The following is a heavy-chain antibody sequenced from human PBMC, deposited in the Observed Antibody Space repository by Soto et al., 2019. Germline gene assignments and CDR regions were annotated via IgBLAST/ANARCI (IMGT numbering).Heavy chain of an antibody. Sequence: QIALREAGPTLVKPTQTLTLTCTFSGFSLSTRGVGVGWIRQPPGKALEWLGIIYCDDDKRYSPSLNSRLTFTKDTSNNQVVLTLTNMDPVDTATYYCAHRSFVGNSFDYWGQGTLVTVSS. J-gene: IGHJ4*02. D-gene: IGHD2-15*01. CDR2: IYCDDDK. CDR3: AHRSFVGNSFDY. CDR1: GFSLSTRGVG. V-gene: IGHV2-5*02.